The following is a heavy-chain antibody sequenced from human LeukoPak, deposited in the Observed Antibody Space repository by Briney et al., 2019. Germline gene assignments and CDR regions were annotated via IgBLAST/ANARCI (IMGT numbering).Heavy chain of an antibody. Sequence: SETLSLTCTVSGGSISSYYWSSIRQPPGKGVEWIGYVYYSGSAHYNPSLKSRVTISVDTSKNQFSLKVSSVTAADTAIYYCAGGTYYYFDYWGQGTLVTVSS. CDR1: GGSISSYY. J-gene: IGHJ4*02. CDR3: AGGTYYYFDY. CDR2: VYYSGSA. D-gene: IGHD1-26*01. V-gene: IGHV4-59*01.